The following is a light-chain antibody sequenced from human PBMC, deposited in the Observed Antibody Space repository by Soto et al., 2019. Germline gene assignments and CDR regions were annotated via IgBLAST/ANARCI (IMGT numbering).Light chain of an antibody. CDR2: EVS. CDR1: SSDVGAYNY. V-gene: IGLV2-14*01. CDR3: SSYISSSTLV. Sequence: QSVLTQPASVSGPPGQSITISCTGTSSDVGAYNYVSWYQQHPGKAPKLMIYEVSNRPSGVSNRFSGSKSGNTASLTISGLQAEDEADYYCSSYISSSTLVFGNGTKVTV. J-gene: IGLJ1*01.